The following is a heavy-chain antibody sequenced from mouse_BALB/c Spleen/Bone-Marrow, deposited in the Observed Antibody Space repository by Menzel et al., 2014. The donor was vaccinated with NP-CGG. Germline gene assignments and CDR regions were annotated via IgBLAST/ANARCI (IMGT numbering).Heavy chain of an antibody. CDR2: IDPANGNT. D-gene: IGHD3-1*01. Sequence: VQLQQSGAELVKPGASVKLSCTASGFNIKDTYXHWVXQRPXQGLEWIGRIDPANGNTKYDPKFQGKATITADTSSNTAYLQLSSLTSEDTAVYYCARFGFDYWGQGTTLTVSS. J-gene: IGHJ2*01. V-gene: IGHV14-3*02. CDR3: ARFGFDY. CDR1: GFNIKDTY.